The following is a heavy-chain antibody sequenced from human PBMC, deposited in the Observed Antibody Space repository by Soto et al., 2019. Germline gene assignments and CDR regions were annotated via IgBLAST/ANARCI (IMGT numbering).Heavy chain of an antibody. CDR1: GGSFSGYY. V-gene: IGHV4-34*01. D-gene: IGHD3-22*01. J-gene: IGHJ4*02. CDR2: INHSGST. Sequence: QVQLQQWGAGLLKPSETLSLTCAVYGGSFSGYYWSWIRQPPGKGLEWIGEINHSGSTNYNPSLKSRVTISVDTSKNQFSLKLSSVTAADMAVYYCASWGDSSGKPLNYWGQGTLVTVSS. CDR3: ASWGDSSGKPLNY.